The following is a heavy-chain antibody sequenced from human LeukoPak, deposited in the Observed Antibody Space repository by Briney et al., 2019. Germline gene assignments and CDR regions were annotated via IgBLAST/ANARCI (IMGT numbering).Heavy chain of an antibody. J-gene: IGHJ6*03. D-gene: IGHD1-14*01. V-gene: IGHV1-2*02. CDR2: INPNNGDT. CDR1: GYTFTSYD. Sequence: ASVKVSCKASGYTFTSYDINWVRQAPGQGLEWMGWINPNNGDTHYAQKFQGRVTMTRDTSISTAYMELSRLRSDDTAVYYCARGVAGVYFYYYMDVWGKGTTVTVSS. CDR3: ARGVAGVYFYYYMDV.